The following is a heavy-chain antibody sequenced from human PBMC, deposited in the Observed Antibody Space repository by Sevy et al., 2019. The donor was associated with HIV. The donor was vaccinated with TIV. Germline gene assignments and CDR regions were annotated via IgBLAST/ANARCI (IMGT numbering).Heavy chain of an antibody. J-gene: IGHJ4*02. Sequence: GGSLRLSCAASGFTFSSYAMSWVRQAPGKGLEWVSAISGRGASTYYADSVKGRFTISRDNSKNTLYLQMNSLRAEDTAVYYCAKESPGYNYDSSGSLDYWGQGTLVTVSS. CDR1: GFTFSSYA. CDR3: AKESPGYNYDSSGSLDY. CDR2: ISGRGAST. D-gene: IGHD3-22*01. V-gene: IGHV3-23*01.